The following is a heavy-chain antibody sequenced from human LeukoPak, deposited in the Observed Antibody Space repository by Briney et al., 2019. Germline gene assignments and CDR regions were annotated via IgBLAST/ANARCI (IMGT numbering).Heavy chain of an antibody. V-gene: IGHV1-18*01. Sequence: ASVKASCKASGFTFTSYGITWVRQAPGQGLEWMGWISPYNGNTNYAQNLQGRVTMTTDTSTSTAYMELRSPRSDDTAVYYCARHSSVLPFDYWGQGTLVAVSS. CDR1: GFTFTSYG. CDR3: ARHSSVLPFDY. CDR2: ISPYNGNT. J-gene: IGHJ4*02. D-gene: IGHD3-10*01.